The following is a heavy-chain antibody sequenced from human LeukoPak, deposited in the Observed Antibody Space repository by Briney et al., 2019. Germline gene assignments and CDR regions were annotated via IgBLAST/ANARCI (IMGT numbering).Heavy chain of an antibody. Sequence: ASVKVSCKASGYTFTNYGISWVRQAPGQGLEWMGWINPNSGDTNYAQKLQGRVTMTRDTSISTAYMELSRLRSDDTAVYYCARDERYDSSGYPFDYWGQGTLVTVSS. J-gene: IGHJ4*02. V-gene: IGHV1-2*02. CDR2: INPNSGDT. CDR3: ARDERYDSSGYPFDY. CDR1: GYTFTNYG. D-gene: IGHD3-22*01.